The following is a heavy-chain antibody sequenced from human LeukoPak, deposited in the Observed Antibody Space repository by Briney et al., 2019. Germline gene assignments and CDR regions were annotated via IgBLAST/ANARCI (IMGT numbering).Heavy chain of an antibody. CDR1: GFTFSSYS. V-gene: IGHV3-21*01. CDR3: ARDLTYYGDRKQGYFDY. Sequence: PGGSLRLSCAASGFTFSSYSMNWVRQAPGKGLEWVSSISSSSSYIYYADSVKGRFTISRDNAKNSLYLQMNSLRAEDTAVYYCARDLTYYGDRKQGYFDYWGQGTLVTVSS. CDR2: ISSSSSYI. J-gene: IGHJ4*02. D-gene: IGHD4-17*01.